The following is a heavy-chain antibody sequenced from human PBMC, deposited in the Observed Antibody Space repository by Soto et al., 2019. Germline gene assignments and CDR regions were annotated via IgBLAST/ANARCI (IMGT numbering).Heavy chain of an antibody. Sequence: EVQLLESGGGLVQPGGSLRLSCAASGFTFSSYAMSWVRQAPGKGLEWVSAISGSGGSTYYADSVKGRFTISGDNSKNTLYLQMNSLRAEDTAVYYCAKDSDPVSTSSGDVWGQGTTVTVSS. CDR3: AKDSDPVSTSSGDV. CDR1: GFTFSSYA. J-gene: IGHJ6*02. D-gene: IGHD6-25*01. V-gene: IGHV3-23*01. CDR2: ISGSGGST.